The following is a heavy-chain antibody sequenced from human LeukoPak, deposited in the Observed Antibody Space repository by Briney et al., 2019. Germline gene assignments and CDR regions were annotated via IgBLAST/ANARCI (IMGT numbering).Heavy chain of an antibody. CDR1: EFTLSTYG. CDR2: ISKSGGGK. D-gene: IGHD3-22*01. V-gene: IGHV3-23*01. J-gene: IGHJ4*02. Sequence: GGSLRLSCAASEFTLSTYGMNWARQAQGKGLEWFAVISKSGGGKNYADSVKGRFTISRDNPKNTLYLQMNSLRAEDTAVYFCAKRGVVIRVILVGFHKEAYYFDSWGQGALVTVSS. CDR3: AKRGVVIRVILVGFHKEAYYFDS.